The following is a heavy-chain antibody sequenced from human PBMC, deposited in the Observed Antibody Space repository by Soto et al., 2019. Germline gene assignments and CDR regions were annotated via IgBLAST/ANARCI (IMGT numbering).Heavy chain of an antibody. CDR2: ISISGGST. D-gene: IGHD6-19*01. Sequence: HPSETLSLTCAVHGGSFSGYYWDWIRQAPGKGLEWVSTISISGGSTYVADSVKGRFTISRDNSKNTLYLQLNSLRAEDTAIYYCALKTNTALAGPFAYWGQGTLVTVSS. J-gene: IGHJ4*02. V-gene: IGHV3-23*01. CDR3: ALKTNTALAGPFAY. CDR1: GGSFSGYY.